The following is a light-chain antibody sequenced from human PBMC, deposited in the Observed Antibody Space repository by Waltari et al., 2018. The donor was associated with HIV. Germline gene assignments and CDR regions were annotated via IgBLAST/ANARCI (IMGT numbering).Light chain of an antibody. CDR3: QSADHSDSCV. J-gene: IGLJ1*01. V-gene: IGLV3-25*03. CDR2: KDS. CDR1: TLPSKF. Sequence: SYELTQPPSVSVSPGQTARITCSGDTLPSKFTSWYQQRPGQAPILVIYKDSERPSGSPDRFSGSISGTKVTLTIREVQTEDEADYYCQSADHSDSCVFGTGTTLTVL.